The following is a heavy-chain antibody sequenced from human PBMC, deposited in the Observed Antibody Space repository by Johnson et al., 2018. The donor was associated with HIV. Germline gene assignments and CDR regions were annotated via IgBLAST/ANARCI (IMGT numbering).Heavy chain of an antibody. J-gene: IGHJ3*02. Sequence: QVQLVESGGGLVQPGGSLRLSCAASGFTFSSYAMHWVRQAPGKGLEWVAVISYDGSNKFYADSVKGRFTISRDNSKNTLYLQMNSLRAEDTAVYYCAKDGPPFDIWGQGTMVTVSS. CDR3: AKDGPPFDI. CDR1: GFTFSSYA. V-gene: IGHV3-30-3*01. CDR2: ISYDGSNK.